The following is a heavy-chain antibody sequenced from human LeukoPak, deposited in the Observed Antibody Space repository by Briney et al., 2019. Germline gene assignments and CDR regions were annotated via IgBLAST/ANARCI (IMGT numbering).Heavy chain of an antibody. CDR3: ASVPRYCSGGSCYVFDY. CDR1: GFTFSSYA. V-gene: IGHV4-31*02. CDR2: IYYSGST. J-gene: IGHJ4*02. D-gene: IGHD2-15*01. Sequence: LRLSCAASGFTFSSYAMSWIRQHPGKGLEWIGYIYYSGSTYYNPSLKSRVTISVDTSKNQFSLKLSSVTAADTAVYYCASVPRYCSGGSCYVFDYWGQGTLVTVSS.